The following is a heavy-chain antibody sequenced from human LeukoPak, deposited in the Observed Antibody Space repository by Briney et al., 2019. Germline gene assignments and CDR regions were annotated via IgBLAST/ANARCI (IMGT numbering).Heavy chain of an antibody. CDR3: ARDSGNCGGDCRYYMDV. CDR1: GFTFSSYE. Sequence: PGGSLILSCAASGFTFSSYEMNWVRQAPGKGLEWVSYISSSGSTIYYADSVKGRFTISRDNAKNSLYLQMNSLRAEDTAVYYCARDSGNCGGDCRYYMDVWGKGTTVTISS. V-gene: IGHV3-48*03. CDR2: ISSSGSTI. D-gene: IGHD2-21*02. J-gene: IGHJ6*03.